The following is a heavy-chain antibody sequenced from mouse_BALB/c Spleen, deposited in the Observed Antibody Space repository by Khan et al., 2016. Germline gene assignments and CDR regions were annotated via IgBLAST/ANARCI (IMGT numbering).Heavy chain of an antibody. CDR2: ISYDGSN. J-gene: IGHJ1*01. CDR1: GYSITSGYY. D-gene: IGHD1-1*01. V-gene: IGHV3-6*02. CDR3: ARGPFYYCGSSYWYFDV. Sequence: VQLKESGPGLVKPSQSLSLTCSVTGYSITSGYYWNWIRQFPGNKLEWMGYISYDGSNNYNPSLKNRISITRDTSKNQFFLKLNSVTTEDTATXYCARGPFYYCGSSYWYFDVWGAGTTVTVSS.